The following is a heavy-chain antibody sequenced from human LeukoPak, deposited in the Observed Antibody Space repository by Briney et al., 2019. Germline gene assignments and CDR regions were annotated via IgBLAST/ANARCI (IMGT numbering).Heavy chain of an antibody. J-gene: IGHJ3*02. CDR2: IYPGDSDT. V-gene: IGHV5-51*01. D-gene: IGHD2-8*01. CDR3: AGLQGMEDDAFDI. Sequence: GESLKISCKGSGYSFTSYWIGWVRQMPGKGLEWMGIIYPGDSDTRYSPSFQGQVTTSADKSISTAYLQWSSLKASDTAMYYCAGLQGMEDDAFDIWGQGTMVTVSS. CDR1: GYSFTSYW.